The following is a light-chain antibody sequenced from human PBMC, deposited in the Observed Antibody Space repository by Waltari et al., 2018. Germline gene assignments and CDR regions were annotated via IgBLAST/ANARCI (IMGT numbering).Light chain of an antibody. CDR2: AAS. CDR1: QSVGSN. V-gene: IGKV3-15*01. Sequence: DIVMTQSPATLSVSPGERATLSCRASQSVGSNLAWYQQKPGQALRHLIFAASRRATGIPARCSGSGSGTEFTRTIGSLQSEDFAVYYCQQYNNWPPYTFGQGTKLEIK. J-gene: IGKJ2*01. CDR3: QQYNNWPPYT.